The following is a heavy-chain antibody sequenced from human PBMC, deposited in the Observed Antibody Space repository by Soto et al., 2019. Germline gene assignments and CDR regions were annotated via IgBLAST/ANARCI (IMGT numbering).Heavy chain of an antibody. V-gene: IGHV4-30-4*01. CDR2: IYYSGST. J-gene: IGHJ5*02. CDR1: GGSISSGDYY. CDR3: ARVKRTTRLQNWFDP. Sequence: PSETLSLTCTVSGGSISSGDYYWSWIRQPPGKGLEWIGYIYYSGSTYYNPSLKSRVTISVDTSKNQFSLKLSSVTAADTAVYYCARVKRTTRLQNWFDPWGQGTLVTVSS. D-gene: IGHD4-17*01.